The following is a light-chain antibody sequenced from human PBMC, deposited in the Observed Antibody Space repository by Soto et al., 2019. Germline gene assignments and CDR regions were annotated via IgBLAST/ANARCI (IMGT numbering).Light chain of an antibody. Sequence: AIQLTQSPSSLSTSIGDRVAITCRASQDISSALAWYQQKPGRPPKLLIYDVSSSESGVPSRFSGRRSGTDFILTISTVLPDDFATYYCQQFKGFSLTFGGGTNVEIK. CDR3: QQFKGFSLT. V-gene: IGKV1-13*02. CDR1: QDISSA. CDR2: DVS. J-gene: IGKJ4*01.